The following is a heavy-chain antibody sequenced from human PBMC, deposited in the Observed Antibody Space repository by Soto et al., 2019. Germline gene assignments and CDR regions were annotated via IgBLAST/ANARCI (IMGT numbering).Heavy chain of an antibody. J-gene: IGHJ4*02. D-gene: IGHD1-20*01. CDR1: GFTFSSYG. CDR3: AKGWGRYNWSPGYFDY. Sequence: QVRLVESGGGVVQPGRSLRLSCAASGFTFSSYGMHWVRQAPGKGLEWVAVISYDGSNKYYADSVKGRFTISRDNSKNTLYLQMNSLRAEDTAVYYCAKGWGRYNWSPGYFDYWGQGTLVTVSS. V-gene: IGHV3-30*18. CDR2: ISYDGSNK.